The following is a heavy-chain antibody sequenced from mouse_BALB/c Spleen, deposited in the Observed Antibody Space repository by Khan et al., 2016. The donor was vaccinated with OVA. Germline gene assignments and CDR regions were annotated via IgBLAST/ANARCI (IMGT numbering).Heavy chain of an antibody. Sequence: VQLKESGPELVKPGASVKMSCKASGYTFTNYVLHWVKQKPGQGLEWIGYINPYNGGAKYNEKFKGKSTLASDRSSITDYMEISSLTSEDSADFYCARGNWQSYDFDYWDQGTTLTRSS. CDR3: ARGNWQSYDFDY. CDR2: INPYNGGA. D-gene: IGHD4-1*01. V-gene: IGHV1S136*01. J-gene: IGHJ2*01. CDR1: GYTFTNYV.